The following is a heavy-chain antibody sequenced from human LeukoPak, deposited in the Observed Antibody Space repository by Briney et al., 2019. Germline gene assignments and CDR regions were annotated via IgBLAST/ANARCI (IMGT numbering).Heavy chain of an antibody. CDR1: GLSFSSFE. D-gene: IGHD3-9*01. CDR3: AKDLTILTGYLYFY. CDR2: VNHCECNK. J-gene: IGHJ4*02. Sequence: GGSLRLSCETSGLSFSSFEMKWVRQTPGKGREWMSYVNHCECNKYYSDSVDSRFTLSRGNDKNSLYLQITSLRPRESGIFFCAKDLTILTGYLYFYSGEGDLVTVSS. V-gene: IGHV3-48*03.